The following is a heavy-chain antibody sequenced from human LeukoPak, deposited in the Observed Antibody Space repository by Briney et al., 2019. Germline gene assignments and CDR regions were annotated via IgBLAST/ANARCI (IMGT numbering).Heavy chain of an antibody. V-gene: IGHV1-69*01. CDR2: IIPIFGTA. J-gene: IGHJ4*02. CDR1: GGTFSSYA. Sequence: SVKVSCKASGGTFSSYAISWVRQAPGQGLEWMGGIIPIFGTANYAQKFQGRVTITADESTSTAYMELSSLRSEDTAVYYRARGGDYYDSSGYSFDYWGQGTLVTVSS. CDR3: ARGGDYYDSSGYSFDY. D-gene: IGHD3-22*01.